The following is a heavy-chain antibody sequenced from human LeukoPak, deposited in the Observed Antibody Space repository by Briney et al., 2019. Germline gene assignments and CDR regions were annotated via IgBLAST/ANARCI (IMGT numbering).Heavy chain of an antibody. V-gene: IGHV4-38-2*02. D-gene: IGHD6-19*01. J-gene: IGHJ4*02. Sequence: SETLSLTCTVSGYSISSGYYWGWIRQPPGKGLEWIGSIYHSGSTYYNPSLKSRVTISVDTSKNQFSLKLSSVTAADTAVYYCARIDSDSSGWIREFDYWGQGTLVTVSS. CDR3: ARIDSDSSGWIREFDY. CDR1: GYSISSGYY. CDR2: IYHSGST.